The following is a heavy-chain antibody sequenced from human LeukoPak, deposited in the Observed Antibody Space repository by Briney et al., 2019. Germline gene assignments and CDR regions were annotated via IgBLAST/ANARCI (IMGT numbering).Heavy chain of an antibody. CDR3: ARRKVGVYYFDY. J-gene: IGHJ4*02. D-gene: IGHD1-26*01. Sequence: SETLSLTCTVSGGSISSYYWSWIRQPPGKGLEWIGYIYYSGSTNYNPSLKSRVTISVDTSKNQSSLKLSSVTAADTAVYYCARRKVGVYYFDYWGQGTLVTVSS. V-gene: IGHV4-59*08. CDR2: IYYSGST. CDR1: GGSISSYY.